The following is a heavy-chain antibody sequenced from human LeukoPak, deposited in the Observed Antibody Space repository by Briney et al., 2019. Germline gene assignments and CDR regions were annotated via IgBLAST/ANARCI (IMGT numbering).Heavy chain of an antibody. D-gene: IGHD3-22*01. Sequence: ASVKVSFTASGYTFTGYYMHWVRQAPGQGLEWMGWINPNSGGTNYAQKFQGWVTMTRDTSISTAYMELSRLRSDDTAVYYCARDLDPLNYYDSSLPHRGYYYGMDVWGQGTTVTVSS. CDR2: INPNSGGT. V-gene: IGHV1-2*04. J-gene: IGHJ6*02. CDR1: GYTFTGYY. CDR3: ARDLDPLNYYDSSLPHRGYYYGMDV.